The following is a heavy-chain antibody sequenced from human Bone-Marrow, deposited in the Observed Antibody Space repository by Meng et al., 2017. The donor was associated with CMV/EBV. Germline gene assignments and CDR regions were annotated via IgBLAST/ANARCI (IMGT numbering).Heavy chain of an antibody. CDR2: INPNSGGT. D-gene: IGHD1-26*01. Sequence: ASVKVSCKASGGTFSSYAISWVRQAPGQGLEWMGWINPNSGGTNYAQKFQGRVTMTRDTSISTAYMELSRLRSDDTAVYFCARWDPGKNVFDIWGQGTMVTVPS. J-gene: IGHJ3*02. CDR3: ARWDPGKNVFDI. CDR1: GGTFSSYA. V-gene: IGHV1-2*02.